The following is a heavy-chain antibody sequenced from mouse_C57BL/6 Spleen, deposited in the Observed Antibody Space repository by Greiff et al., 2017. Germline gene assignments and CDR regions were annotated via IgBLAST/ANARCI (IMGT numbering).Heavy chain of an antibody. CDR1: GYTFTSYR. D-gene: IGHD2-12*01. CDR3: ARGEDDNAMDY. Sequence: QVQLKQPGAELVKPGASVKLFCKASGYTFTSYRMQWVKQRPGQGLEWIGEIDPSDSYTNYNQKFKGKATLTVDTSSSTAYMQLSSLTSEDSAVYYCARGEDDNAMDYWGQGTSVTVSS. CDR2: IDPSDSYT. J-gene: IGHJ4*01. V-gene: IGHV1-50*01.